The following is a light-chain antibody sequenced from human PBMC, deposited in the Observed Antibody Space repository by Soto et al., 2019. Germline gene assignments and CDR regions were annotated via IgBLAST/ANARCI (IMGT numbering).Light chain of an antibody. CDR1: QSISSW. CDR3: QQGYSNPWT. Sequence: IPITQSPSTLSASGVYRLTITFRASQSISSWLAWYQQKPGKAPKLLIYDASSLESGVPSRFSGSGSGTNFTLSLNSLQPEDFATYYCQQGYSNPWTFGQGTKVDI. J-gene: IGKJ1*01. CDR2: DAS. V-gene: IGKV1-5*01.